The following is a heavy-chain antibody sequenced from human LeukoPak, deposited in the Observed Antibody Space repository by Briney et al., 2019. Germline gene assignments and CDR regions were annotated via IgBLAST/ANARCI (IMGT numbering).Heavy chain of an antibody. J-gene: IGHJ5*02. V-gene: IGHV1-69*13. CDR3: AREVPPGDYDSSGYPNWFDP. CDR1: GGTFSSYA. Sequence: PVKVSCKASGGTFSSYAISWVRQAPGQGLEWMGGIIPIFGTANYAQKFQGRVTITADESTSTAYMELSSLRSEDTAVYYCAREVPPGDYDSSGYPNWFDPWGQGTLVTVSS. CDR2: IIPIFGTA. D-gene: IGHD3-22*01.